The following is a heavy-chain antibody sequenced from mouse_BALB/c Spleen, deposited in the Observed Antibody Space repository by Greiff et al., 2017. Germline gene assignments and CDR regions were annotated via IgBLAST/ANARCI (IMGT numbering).Heavy chain of an antibody. CDR1: GFSLTSYG. Sequence: VQRVESGPGLVQPSQSLSITCTVSGFSLTSYGVHWVRQSPGKGLEWLGVIWSGGSTDYNAAFISRLSISKDNSKSQVFFKMNSLQANDTAIYYCARYYYGSSFYAMDYWGQGTSVTVSS. J-gene: IGHJ4*01. D-gene: IGHD1-1*01. CDR3: ARYYYGSSFYAMDY. CDR2: IWSGGST. V-gene: IGHV2-2*02.